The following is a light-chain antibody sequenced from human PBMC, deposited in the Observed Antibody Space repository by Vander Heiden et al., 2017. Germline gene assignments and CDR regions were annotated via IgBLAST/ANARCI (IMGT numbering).Light chain of an antibody. CDR1: SSNMGRNT. CDR2: SNN. V-gene: IGLV1-44*01. J-gene: IGLJ2*01. Sequence: QSVLTQPPSASGSPGQRFTISCSGCSSNMGRNTVNWYQQLPGTAPKLLIYSNNQRPSGVPDRFSGSKSGTSASLAISGLQSEDEADYYCAAWDDSLNGPVVFGGGTKLTVL. CDR3: AAWDDSLNGPVV.